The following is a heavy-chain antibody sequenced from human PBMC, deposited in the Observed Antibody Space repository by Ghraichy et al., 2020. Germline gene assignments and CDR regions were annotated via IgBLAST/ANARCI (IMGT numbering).Heavy chain of an antibody. CDR1: GFTFSSYA. J-gene: IGHJ3*02. CDR2: ISYDGSNK. D-gene: IGHD6-13*01. V-gene: IGHV3-30*04. CDR3: ARASSSWQHALDI. Sequence: GESLNISCAASGFTFSSYAMHWVRQAPGKGLEWVAVISYDGSNKYYADSVKGRFTISRDNSKNTLYLQMNSLRAEDTAVYYCARASSSWQHALDIWGQGTMVTVSS.